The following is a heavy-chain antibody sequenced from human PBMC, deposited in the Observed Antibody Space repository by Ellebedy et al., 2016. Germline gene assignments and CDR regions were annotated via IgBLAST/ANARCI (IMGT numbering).Heavy chain of an antibody. D-gene: IGHD2-15*01. V-gene: IGHV3-23*01. J-gene: IGHJ4*02. CDR3: AKDRVIVVVLAALFDY. Sequence: GESLKISCAASGFTFSSYAMSWVRQAPGKGLEWVLAISGSGGSTYYADSVKGRFTISRDNSKNTLYLQMNSLRAEDTAVYYCAKDRVIVVVLAALFDYWGQGTLVTVSS. CDR1: GFTFSSYA. CDR2: ISGSGGST.